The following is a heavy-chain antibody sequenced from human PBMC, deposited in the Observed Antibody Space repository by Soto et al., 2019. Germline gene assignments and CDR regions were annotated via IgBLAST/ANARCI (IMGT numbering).Heavy chain of an antibody. J-gene: IGHJ4*02. V-gene: IGHV1-69*01. D-gene: IGHD6-19*01. Sequence: QVQLVQSGAEVKKPGSSVKVSCKASGGTFSSYAISWVRQAPGQGLEWMGGIIPIFGTANYAQKFQGRVTITADESTSTAYLELSSLRSEDTAVYYCARDHYAAVAGTGVLDYWGQGTLVTVSS. CDR1: GGTFSSYA. CDR3: ARDHYAAVAGTGVLDY. CDR2: IIPIFGTA.